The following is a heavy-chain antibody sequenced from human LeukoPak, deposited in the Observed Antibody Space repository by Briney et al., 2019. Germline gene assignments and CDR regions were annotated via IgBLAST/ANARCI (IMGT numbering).Heavy chain of an antibody. CDR3: AELGITMIGGV. D-gene: IGHD3-10*02. Sequence: PGGSLRLSCAASGFNFSTYSMNWVRQAPGKGLEWVSYISGRSTIYYADSVKGRFTISRDNAKNSLYLQMNSLRAEDTAVYYCAELGITMIGGVWGKGTTVTISS. CDR1: GFNFSTYS. V-gene: IGHV3-48*04. CDR2: ISGRSTI. J-gene: IGHJ6*04.